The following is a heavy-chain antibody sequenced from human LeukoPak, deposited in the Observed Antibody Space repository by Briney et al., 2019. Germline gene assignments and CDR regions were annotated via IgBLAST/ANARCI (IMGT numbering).Heavy chain of an antibody. CDR3: ARRIAVAGTGFDY. CDR1: GGSISSGDYY. J-gene: IGHJ4*02. V-gene: IGHV4-30-4*01. CDR2: IYYSGST. Sequence: SETLSLTCTVSGGSISSGDYYWSWIRQPPGKGLEWIGYIYYSGSTYYNPSLKSRVTISVDTSKNQFSLKLSSVTAADTAVYYCARRIAVAGTGFDYWGQGTLVTVSS. D-gene: IGHD6-19*01.